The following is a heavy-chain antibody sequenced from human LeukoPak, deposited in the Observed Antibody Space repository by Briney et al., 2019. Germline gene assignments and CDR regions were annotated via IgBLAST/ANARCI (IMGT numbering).Heavy chain of an antibody. J-gene: IGHJ2*01. D-gene: IGHD3/OR15-3a*01. CDR3: ARAPVGHFWAGFYLYWYFDL. CDR1: SFTFSTYW. CDR2: IKQDGSEI. V-gene: IGHV3-7*01. Sequence: GGSLRLSCAASSFTFSTYWMSWVRQAPGRGLEWVANIKQDGSEIYYVDSVKGRFTISRDNARNSLYLQMNSLRAEDTAVYYCARAPVGHFWAGFYLYWYFDLWGRGTLVTVSS.